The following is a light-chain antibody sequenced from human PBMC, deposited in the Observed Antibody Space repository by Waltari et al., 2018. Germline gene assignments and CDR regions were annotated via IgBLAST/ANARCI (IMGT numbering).Light chain of an antibody. CDR2: AAS. V-gene: IGKV3-15*01. J-gene: IGKJ1*01. Sequence: EIVMTQSPATLSLSAGDRAALSCTASQSIGNNVAWYQQRPGQAPRLLLYAASTRATGVPSRFSGSGSGTEFSLAISSLQSDDFGVYYCHQYNDRPWTFGQGTKLEIK. CDR1: QSIGNN. CDR3: HQYNDRPWT.